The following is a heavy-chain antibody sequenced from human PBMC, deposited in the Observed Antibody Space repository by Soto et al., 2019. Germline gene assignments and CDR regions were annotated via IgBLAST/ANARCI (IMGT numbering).Heavy chain of an antibody. CDR3: AIIHSGSFPFDI. CDR1: GLTLNISD. Sequence: GRTLSLSSAASGLTLNISDIYWFRQAPGMGMGWVALISYDGSGKYYADSVKGRFTISRDNSKNTLYLQMDSPRAEDTAVYHCAIIHSGSFPFDIWGQGTVVTV. D-gene: IGHD1-26*01. J-gene: IGHJ3*02. V-gene: IGHV3-30*03. CDR2: ISYDGSGK.